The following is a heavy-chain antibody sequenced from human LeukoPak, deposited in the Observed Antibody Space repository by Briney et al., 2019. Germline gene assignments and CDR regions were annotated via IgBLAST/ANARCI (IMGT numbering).Heavy chain of an antibody. CDR1: GFTFDDYA. Sequence: GGSLRLSCAASGFTFDDYAMHWVRQAPGKGLEWVSLITWDGDGTYYADSVKGRFTISRDNNKNTLYLQMNSLRAEDTALYYCAKDTTPEAGNDYYIDVWGKGSTLSVS. D-gene: IGHD1-1*01. V-gene: IGHV3-43D*03. J-gene: IGHJ6*03. CDR3: AKDTTPEAGNDYYIDV. CDR2: ITWDGDGT.